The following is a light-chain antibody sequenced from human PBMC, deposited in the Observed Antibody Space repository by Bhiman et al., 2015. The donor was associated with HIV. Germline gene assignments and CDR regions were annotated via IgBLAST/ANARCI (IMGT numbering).Light chain of an antibody. CDR1: SSDVGAYDY. CDR2: DVS. Sequence: QSALTQPRSVSGSPGQSVTISCTGTSSDVGAYDYVSWYQQHPGKAPKLMIYDVSKRPSGVSNRFSGSKSGNTASLTISGLQAEDEADYYCSSYTSSSTLLFGGGTKLTVL. CDR3: SSYTSSSTLL. V-gene: IGLV2-11*02. J-gene: IGLJ2*01.